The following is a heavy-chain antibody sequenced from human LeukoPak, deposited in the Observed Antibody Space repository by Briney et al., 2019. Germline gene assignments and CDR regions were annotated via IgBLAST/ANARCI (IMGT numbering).Heavy chain of an antibody. V-gene: IGHV3-21*01. CDR1: GFSFSGNS. CDR2: ISRTSTYI. Sequence: PGGSLRLSCVGSGFSFSGNSMNWVRQAPGKGLEWVSGISRTSTYIYYADSVQGRFTISRDNAKNSLYLQMDSLRAEDTAVYYCARDFVNSGYYFDYWGQGTQVTVSS. D-gene: IGHD3-22*01. CDR3: ARDFVNSGYYFDY. J-gene: IGHJ4*02.